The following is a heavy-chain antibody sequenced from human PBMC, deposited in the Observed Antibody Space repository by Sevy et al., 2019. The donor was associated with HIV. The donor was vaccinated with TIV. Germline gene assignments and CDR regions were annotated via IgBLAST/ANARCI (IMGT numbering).Heavy chain of an antibody. CDR3: ARLNIVVVPAAILGMDV. CDR1: GGSFSGYY. Sequence: KQSQTLSLTCAVYGGSFSGYYWSWIRQPPGKGLERIGEINHSGSTHYNPSLKSRVTISVDTSTNQFSLKLSSVTAADTAVYYCARLNIVVVPAAILGMDVWGQGTTVTVSS. V-gene: IGHV4-34*01. J-gene: IGHJ6*02. CDR2: INHSGST. D-gene: IGHD2-2*01.